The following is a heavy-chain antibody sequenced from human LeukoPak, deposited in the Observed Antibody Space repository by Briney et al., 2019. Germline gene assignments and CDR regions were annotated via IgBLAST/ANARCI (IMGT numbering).Heavy chain of an antibody. V-gene: IGHV1-3*01. CDR3: AREDYDILTGYRYYFDY. CDR1: GYTFTSYA. CDR2: INAGNGNT. J-gene: IGHJ4*02. D-gene: IGHD3-9*01. Sequence: GASVQVSCKASGYTFTSYALHWVRQAPGQRLEWMGWINAGNGNTKYSQKFQGRVTITRDTSASTAYMELSSLRSEDTAVYYCAREDYDILTGYRYYFDYWGQGTLVTVSS.